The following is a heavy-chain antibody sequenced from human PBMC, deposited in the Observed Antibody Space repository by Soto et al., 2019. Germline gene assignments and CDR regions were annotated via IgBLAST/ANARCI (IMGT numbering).Heavy chain of an antibody. J-gene: IGHJ3*02. CDR3: ARALGELSLFEAFDI. CDR1: GGTFSSYA. D-gene: IGHD3-16*02. Sequence: ASVKVSCKASGGTFSSYAISWVRQAPGQGLEWMGGSIPIFGTANYAQKFQGRVTITADESTSTAYMELSSLRSEDTAVYYCARALGELSLFEAFDIWGQGTMVTVSS. CDR2: SIPIFGTA. V-gene: IGHV1-69*13.